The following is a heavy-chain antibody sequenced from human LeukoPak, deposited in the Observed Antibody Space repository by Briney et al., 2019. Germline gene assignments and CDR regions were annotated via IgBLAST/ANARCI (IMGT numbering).Heavy chain of an antibody. CDR1: GGSISSSSYY. Sequence: SETLSLTCTVSGGSISSSSYYWGWIRQPPGKGLEWIGSIYYSGSTYYNPSLKSRVTISVDTSKNQFSLKLTSVTAADTAVYYCARNPYSWNSYYFDYWGQGTLVTVSA. V-gene: IGHV4-39*07. D-gene: IGHD1-7*01. J-gene: IGHJ4*02. CDR3: ARNPYSWNSYYFDY. CDR2: IYYSGST.